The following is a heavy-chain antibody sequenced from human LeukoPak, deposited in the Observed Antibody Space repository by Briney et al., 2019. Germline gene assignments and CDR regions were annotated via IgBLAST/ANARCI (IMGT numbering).Heavy chain of an antibody. CDR1: GFSFSSNW. CDR3: ASGVYTYTY. Sequence: GGSLRLSCAVSGFSFSSNWMTWVRQAPGKGLEWVANTKQDGSDKNYLDSVKGRFTISRDNAKNSLYLQMNSLRAEDTAVYYCASGVYTYTYWGPGTLVTVSS. CDR2: TKQDGSDK. V-gene: IGHV3-7*05. J-gene: IGHJ4*02. D-gene: IGHD5-18*01.